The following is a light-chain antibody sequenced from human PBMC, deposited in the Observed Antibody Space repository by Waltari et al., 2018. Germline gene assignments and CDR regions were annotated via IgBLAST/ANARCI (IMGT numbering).Light chain of an antibody. CDR3: SSYAGSSKGV. CDR1: SSDVGNYKR. CDR2: AFS. J-gene: IGLJ2*01. V-gene: IGLV2-23*02. Sequence: QSALTQPASVSGSPGQSMTISCTGTSSDVGNYKRVSWYQQHPGKAPKLMIYAFSKRPSGVSGRFSGSKSGDMASLTVAGLQPEDEAEYFCSSYAGSSKGVFGGGTKVTVL.